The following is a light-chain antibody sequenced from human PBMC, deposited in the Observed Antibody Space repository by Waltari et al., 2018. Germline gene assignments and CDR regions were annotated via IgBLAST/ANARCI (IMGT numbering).Light chain of an antibody. CDR1: HTIKTY. Sequence: VLTQSPDSLSLPPGERVSLSCRASHTIKTYLAWYQHRPGQPPRLLIHGASSRAAGIPDRFSGSGSGTDFTLTISRLEPEDVAVYYCQQYRTSPPHTFGQGTKLEIK. V-gene: IGKV3-20*01. CDR2: GAS. J-gene: IGKJ2*01. CDR3: QQYRTSPPHT.